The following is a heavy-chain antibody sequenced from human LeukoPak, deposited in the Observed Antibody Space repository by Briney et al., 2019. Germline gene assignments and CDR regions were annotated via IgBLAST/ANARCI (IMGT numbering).Heavy chain of an antibody. CDR3: ARFRSAALVPAAPSLYYYYGMDV. J-gene: IGHJ6*02. Sequence: SETLSLTCAVYGGSFSGYYWSWIRQPPGKGLEWIGEVNHSGSTNYNPSLKSRVTISVDTSKNQFSLKLSSVTAADTAVYYCARFRSAALVPAAPSLYYYYGMDVWGQGTTVTVSS. CDR1: GGSFSGYY. D-gene: IGHD2-2*01. CDR2: VNHSGST. V-gene: IGHV4-34*01.